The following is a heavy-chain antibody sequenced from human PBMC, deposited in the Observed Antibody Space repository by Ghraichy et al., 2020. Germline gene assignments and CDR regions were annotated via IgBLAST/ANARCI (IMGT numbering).Heavy chain of an antibody. CDR2: ISSSSSTI. CDR1: GFTFSSYS. D-gene: IGHD2-15*01. CDR3: ARDAGYCSGGSCYWCWFDP. Sequence: GGSLRLSCAASGFTFSSYSMNWVRQAPGKGLEWVSYISSSSSTIYYADSVKGRFTISRDNAKNSLYLQMNSLRAEDTAVYYCARDAGYCSGGSCYWCWFDPWGQGTLVTVSS. V-gene: IGHV3-48*01. J-gene: IGHJ5*02.